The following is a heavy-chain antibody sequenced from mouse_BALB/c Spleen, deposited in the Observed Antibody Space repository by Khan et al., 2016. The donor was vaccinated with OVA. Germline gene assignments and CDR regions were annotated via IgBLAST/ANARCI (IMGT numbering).Heavy chain of an antibody. J-gene: IGHJ1*01. CDR2: ISYSGST. V-gene: IGHV3-2*02. Sequence: VQLQQSGPGLVKPSQSLSLTCTVTGYSITSDYAWNWIRQFPGNKLEWMGYISYSGSTGYNPSLKSRISITRDTSNNQFFLQLNSVTTEDTATYCCARRYYYGHWYFDVWGAGTTVTVSS. D-gene: IGHD1-1*01. CDR3: ARRYYYGHWYFDV. CDR1: GYSITSDYA.